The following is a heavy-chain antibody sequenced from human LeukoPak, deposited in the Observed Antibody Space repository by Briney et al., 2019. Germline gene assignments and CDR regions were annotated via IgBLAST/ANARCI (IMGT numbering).Heavy chain of an antibody. Sequence: PGRSLRLSCAASGFTFSTYGMHWVRQAPGKGLEWVAVIWYDGSNKYYADSVKGRFTISRDNSKNTLYLQMNSLRAEDTAVYYCAILSSGDYMDVWGKGTTVTVSS. CDR1: GFTFSTYG. D-gene: IGHD6-19*01. J-gene: IGHJ6*03. CDR3: AILSSGDYMDV. V-gene: IGHV3-33*01. CDR2: IWYDGSNK.